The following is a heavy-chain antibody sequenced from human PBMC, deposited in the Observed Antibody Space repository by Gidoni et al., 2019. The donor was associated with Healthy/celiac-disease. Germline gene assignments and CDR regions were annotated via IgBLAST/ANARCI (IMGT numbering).Heavy chain of an antibody. J-gene: IGHJ4*02. Sequence: QGQLVGSGGGVVRPGRTLGLSYAATGFTFSSYAMHWVRQAPGKGLEWVAVISYDGSNTYYAESVKGRFTISRDNSKNMLSLQMNSLVAEDTAVYSCAKVHMPTVTPGYWGQGILVTVSS. CDR3: AKVHMPTVTPGY. CDR2: ISYDGSNT. D-gene: IGHD4-17*01. CDR1: GFTFSSYA. V-gene: IGHV3-30-3*01.